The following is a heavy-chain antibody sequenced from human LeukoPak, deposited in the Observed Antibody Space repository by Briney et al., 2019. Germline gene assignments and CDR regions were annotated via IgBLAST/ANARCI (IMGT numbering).Heavy chain of an antibody. V-gene: IGHV4-61*02. CDR2: IYTSGST. D-gene: IGHD3-22*01. CDR1: GGSISSGSYY. CDR3: ARATIGIVGFFDY. J-gene: IGHJ4*02. Sequence: SQTLSHTCTVSGGSISSGSYYWSWIRQPAGKGLEWIGRIYTSGSTNYNPSLKSRVTISVDTSKNQFSLKLSSVTAADTAVYYCARATIGIVGFFDYWGQGTLVTVSS.